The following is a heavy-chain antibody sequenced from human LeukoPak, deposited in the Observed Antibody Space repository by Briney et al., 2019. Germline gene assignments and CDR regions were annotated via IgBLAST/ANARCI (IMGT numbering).Heavy chain of an antibody. J-gene: IGHJ4*02. Sequence: ASVKVSCKVSGYTLTELSMHWVRQAPGKGLEWMGGFDPEDGETIYAQKFQGRVTMTEDTSTDTAYMELSSLRSEDTAVYYCATGGFTPRHSDYWGQGTLVTVSS. CDR1: GYTLTELS. CDR2: FDPEDGET. CDR3: ATGGFTPRHSDY. D-gene: IGHD3-10*01. V-gene: IGHV1-24*01.